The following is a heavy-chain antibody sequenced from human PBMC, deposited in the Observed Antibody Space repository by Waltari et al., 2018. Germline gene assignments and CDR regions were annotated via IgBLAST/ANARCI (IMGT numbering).Heavy chain of an antibody. CDR1: GFTFSSYA. CDR2: ISVSGGRT. J-gene: IGHJ4*02. V-gene: IGHV3-23*01. Sequence: EVQLLESGGGLVQPGGSLRLSCAASGFTFSSYAMSWVRQAPGKGLEWVSAISVSGGRTYDADSVKGRFTISRDNSKNTLYLQMNSLRAEDTAVYYCAKGDSAMVRGVVVDYWGQGTLVTVSS. CDR3: AKGDSAMVRGVVVDY. D-gene: IGHD5-18*01.